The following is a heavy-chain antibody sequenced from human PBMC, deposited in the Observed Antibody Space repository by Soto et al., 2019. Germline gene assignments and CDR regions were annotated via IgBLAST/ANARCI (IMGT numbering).Heavy chain of an antibody. CDR2: ISYDGSNK. Sequence: GGSLRLSCAASGFTFSSYGMHWVRQAPGKGLEWVAVISYDGSNKYYADSVKGRFTISRDNSKNTLYLQMNSLRAEDTAVYYCAKPEQQLVLPIGYYGMDVWGQGTTVTVSS. CDR1: GFTFSSYG. V-gene: IGHV3-30*18. J-gene: IGHJ6*02. CDR3: AKPEQQLVLPIGYYGMDV. D-gene: IGHD6-13*01.